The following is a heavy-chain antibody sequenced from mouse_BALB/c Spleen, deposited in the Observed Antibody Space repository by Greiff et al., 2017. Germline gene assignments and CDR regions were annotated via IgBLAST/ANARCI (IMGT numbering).Heavy chain of an antibody. CDR2: IDPYYGGT. CDR3: ARSYYGSSHYAMDY. Sequence: EVQLQQSGPELEKPGASVKISCKASGYTFTGYYMHWVKQSNGQSLEWIGNIDPYYGGTSYNQKFKGKATLTVDKSSSTAYMQLKSLTSEDSAVYYCARSYYGSSHYAMDYWGQGTSVTVSS. CDR1: GYTFTGYY. V-gene: IGHV1-34*02. J-gene: IGHJ4*01. D-gene: IGHD1-1*01.